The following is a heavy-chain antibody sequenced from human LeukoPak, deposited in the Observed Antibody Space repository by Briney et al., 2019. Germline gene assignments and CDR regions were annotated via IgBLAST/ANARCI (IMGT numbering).Heavy chain of an antibody. CDR2: ISSSGSTI. J-gene: IGHJ5*02. CDR3: AGQNYARFDP. CDR1: GFTSSDYY. Sequence: TGGSLRLSCAASGFTSSDYYMSWIRQAPGKGLEWVSYISSSGSTIYYADSVKGRFTISRDNAKNSLYLQMNSLRVEDTAVYYCAGQNYARFDPWGQGTLVTVSS. D-gene: IGHD3-16*01. V-gene: IGHV3-11*04.